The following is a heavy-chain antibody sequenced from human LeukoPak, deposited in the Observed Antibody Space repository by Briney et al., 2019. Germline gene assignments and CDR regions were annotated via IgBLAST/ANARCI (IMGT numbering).Heavy chain of an antibody. D-gene: IGHD3-10*01. V-gene: IGHV3-30*18. J-gene: IGHJ4*02. CDR2: ISFEGSAK. CDR1: GFSFSNYE. Sequence: GGSLRLSCAASGFSFSNYEMGWVRPAPGEGLGWVGLISFEGSAKYYADSVKSRFTIFRDNSTNTIYLQMNSLRAEDTAVYYYAKPLTYYYDSGNFYNGPFFDYWGQGTLVTVSS. CDR3: AKPLTYYYDSGNFYNGPFFDY.